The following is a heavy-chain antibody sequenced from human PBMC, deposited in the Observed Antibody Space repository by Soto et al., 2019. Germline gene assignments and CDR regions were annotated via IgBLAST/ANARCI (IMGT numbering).Heavy chain of an antibody. CDR2: ISAYNGNT. CDR3: ARDNDPQYYYDISGYTVGWFDP. D-gene: IGHD3-22*01. V-gene: IGHV1-18*01. Sequence: ASVKVSCKASGYTFTSYCISWVRQAPGQGLEWMGWISAYNGNTNYAQKLQGRVTMTTDTSTSTAYMELRSLRSDDTAVYYCARDNDPQYYYDISGYTVGWFDPWRQATLVAVSS. J-gene: IGHJ5*02. CDR1: GYTFTSYC.